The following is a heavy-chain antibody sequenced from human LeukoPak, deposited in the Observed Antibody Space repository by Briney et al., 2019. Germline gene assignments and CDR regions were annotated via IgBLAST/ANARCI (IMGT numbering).Heavy chain of an antibody. D-gene: IGHD3-10*01. V-gene: IGHV3-11*01. CDR3: ARGRGAVSY. CDR2: ITDSASTI. J-gene: IGHJ4*02. Sequence: GGSLRLSCAASGFTFSDYHMSWIRQAPGKGLEWASYITDSASTIYYADSVKGRFTISRDNAKNSTFLQMNSLRAEGTAVYYCARGRGAVSYWGQGTLVTVSS. CDR1: GFTFSDYH.